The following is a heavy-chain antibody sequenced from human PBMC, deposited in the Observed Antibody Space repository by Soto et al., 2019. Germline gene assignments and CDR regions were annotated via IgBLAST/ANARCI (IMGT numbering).Heavy chain of an antibody. CDR2: ISWDSRSV. V-gene: IGHV3-9*01. D-gene: IGHD6-6*01. CDR1: GFTFEDYA. J-gene: IGHJ3*02. Sequence: LRLPCAVSGFTFEDYAMHWVRQAPGKGLEWVSGISWDSRSVAYADSAKGRFTISRDNAENSLHLQMNSLRAEDTAVYYCAKDSIRRSFSRSSTRARDAFDIWGQGTMVTVSS. CDR3: AKDSIRRSFSRSSTRARDAFDI.